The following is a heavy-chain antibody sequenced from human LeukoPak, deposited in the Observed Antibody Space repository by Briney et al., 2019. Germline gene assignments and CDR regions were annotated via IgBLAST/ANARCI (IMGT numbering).Heavy chain of an antibody. CDR1: GGSISSYY. J-gene: IGHJ5*02. D-gene: IGHD3-10*01. V-gene: IGHV4-4*07. CDR2: IYTSGST. CDR3: ARLAVTMVRGVYWFDP. Sequence: PSETLSLTCTVSGGSISSYYWSWIRQPAGKGLEWIGRIYTSGSTNYNPSLKSRVTMSVDTSKNQLSLKLSSVTAADTAVYYCARLAVTMVRGVYWFDPWGQGTLVTVSS.